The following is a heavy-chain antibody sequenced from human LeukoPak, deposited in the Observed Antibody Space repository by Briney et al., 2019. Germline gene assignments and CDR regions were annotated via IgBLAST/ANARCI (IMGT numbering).Heavy chain of an antibody. CDR2: INPNSGDT. D-gene: IGHD1-1*01. CDR1: GYTLSVHF. CDR3: AGADWRMLDY. J-gene: IGHJ4*02. Sequence: ASAKDSRKASGYTLSVHFMHWVPPAARQRLGWMGWINPNSGDTNFAQMLQGRVTMTRDPSISPVYMDLSKRRSDEPDLYHCAGADWRMLDYWGQGTPVTVSS. V-gene: IGHV1-2*02.